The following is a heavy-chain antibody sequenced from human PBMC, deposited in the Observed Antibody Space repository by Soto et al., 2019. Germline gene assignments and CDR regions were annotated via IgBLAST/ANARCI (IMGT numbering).Heavy chain of an antibody. Sequence: SETLSLTCTVSGGSVSSGYNYWSWIRQSPGKGLEWIGSISGTGSTGYNPSLKNRLTMSVDRSKNQFTLRLTSVTAADTAVYFCATESGSTYGYFDYWGQGTLVTVSS. D-gene: IGHD5-18*01. CDR2: ISGTGST. J-gene: IGHJ4*02. CDR1: GGSVSSGYNY. CDR3: ATESGSTYGYFDY. V-gene: IGHV4-30-4*01.